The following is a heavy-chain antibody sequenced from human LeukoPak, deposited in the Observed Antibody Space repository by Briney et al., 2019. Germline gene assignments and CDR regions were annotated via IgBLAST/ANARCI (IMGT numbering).Heavy chain of an antibody. CDR1: GFTFSSYS. Sequence: GGSLRLSCAASGFTFSSYSMNWVRQAPGKGLEWVSSISSSSSHMYYADSVKGRFTISRDNAKNSLYLQMNSLRAEDTAVYYCAREEYSSRWHGENYWGQGTLVTVSS. CDR2: ISSSSSHM. D-gene: IGHD6-19*01. V-gene: IGHV3-21*01. J-gene: IGHJ4*02. CDR3: AREEYSSRWHGENY.